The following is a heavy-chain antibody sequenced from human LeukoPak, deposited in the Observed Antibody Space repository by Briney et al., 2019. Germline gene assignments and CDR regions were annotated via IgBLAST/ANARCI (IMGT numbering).Heavy chain of an antibody. J-gene: IGHJ4*02. CDR1: GITFNSYA. D-gene: IGHD2-2*01. V-gene: IGHV3-23*01. CDR2: ISGSGGST. Sequence: GGSLRLSCAASGITFNSYAMNWVRQAPGKGLEWVSAISGSGGSTYYADSVKGRFTISRDNSKNTLYLQMNSLRAEDTAVYYCAKEVVPGTSRSFDYWGQGTLVTVSS. CDR3: AKEVVPGTSRSFDY.